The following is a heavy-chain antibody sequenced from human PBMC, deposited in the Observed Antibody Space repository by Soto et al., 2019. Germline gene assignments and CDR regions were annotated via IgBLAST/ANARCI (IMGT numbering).Heavy chain of an antibody. CDR1: GYSFDSYG. D-gene: IGHD1-20*01. CDR3: ARAYNSDY. V-gene: IGHV1-18*01. J-gene: IGHJ4*02. Sequence: QIQLVQSGAEVKKPGASVKVSCKASGYSFDSYGLTWVRQAPGQGLERVGWISGYNGNTNYAQKFQGRVTMTTDTSTSTAYMELRSLRSDDTAVYYCARAYNSDYWGQGTLVTVSS. CDR2: ISGYNGNT.